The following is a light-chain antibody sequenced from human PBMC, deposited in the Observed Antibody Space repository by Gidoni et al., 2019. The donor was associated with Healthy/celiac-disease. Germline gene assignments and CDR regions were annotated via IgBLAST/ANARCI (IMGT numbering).Light chain of an antibody. V-gene: IGKV3-20*01. J-gene: IGKJ3*01. CDR1: QSVSSSY. Sequence: EIVFTQSPGTLSLSPGERATLSCRASQSVSSSYLAWYQQKPGQAPRLLIYGASSRATGIPDRFSGSGSGTDFTLTISRLEPEDVAVYYGQQYGSSPFTFXPXTKVDIK. CDR2: GAS. CDR3: QQYGSSPFT.